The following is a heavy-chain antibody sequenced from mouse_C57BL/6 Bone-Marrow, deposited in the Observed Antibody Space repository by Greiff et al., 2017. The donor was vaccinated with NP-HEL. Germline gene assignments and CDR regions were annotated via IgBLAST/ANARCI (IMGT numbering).Heavy chain of an antibody. Sequence: QVQLKESGAELVKPGASVKMSCKASGYTFTSYWITWVKQRPGQGLEWIGDIYPGSGSTNYNEKFKSKATLTVDTSSSTAYMQLSSLTSEDSAVYYCARREVQTYYAMDYWGQGTSVTVSS. CDR1: GYTFTSYW. D-gene: IGHD5-1*01. J-gene: IGHJ4*01. V-gene: IGHV1-55*01. CDR3: ARREVQTYYAMDY. CDR2: IYPGSGST.